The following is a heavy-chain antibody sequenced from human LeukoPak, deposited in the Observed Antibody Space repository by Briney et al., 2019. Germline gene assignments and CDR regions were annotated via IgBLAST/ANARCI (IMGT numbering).Heavy chain of an antibody. J-gene: IGHJ4*02. CDR3: AKWGDYDILTGYYDPDY. Sequence: GASLRLSCAASGFTVTNYAMYWVRQAPGKGLEWVSAISGRDDSTYYADSVKGRFTISRDTSKNTLFLQMNSLRAEDTAVYYCAKWGDYDILTGYYDPDYWGQETLVTVSS. D-gene: IGHD3-9*01. CDR2: ISGRDDST. CDR1: GFTVTNYA. V-gene: IGHV3-23*01.